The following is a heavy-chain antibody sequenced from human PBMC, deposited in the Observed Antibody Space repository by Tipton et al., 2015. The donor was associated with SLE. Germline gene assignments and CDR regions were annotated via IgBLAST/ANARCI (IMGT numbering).Heavy chain of an antibody. J-gene: IGHJ4*02. CDR2: IYYSGST. CDR1: GGSISSYY. CDR3: ARKFSGGGYFDY. Sequence: TLSLTCTVSGGSISSYYWSWIRQPPGKGLEWIGYIYYSGSTNYNPSLKSRVTISVDTSKNQFSLKLSSVTAADTAVYYCARKFSGGGYFDYWGQGTLVTVSS. D-gene: IGHD5-12*01. V-gene: IGHV4-59*08.